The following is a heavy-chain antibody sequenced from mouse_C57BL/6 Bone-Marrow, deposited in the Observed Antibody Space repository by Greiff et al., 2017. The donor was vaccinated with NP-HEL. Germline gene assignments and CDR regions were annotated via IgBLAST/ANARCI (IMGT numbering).Heavy chain of an antibody. V-gene: IGHV1-19*01. CDR1: GYTFTDYY. CDR3: ARAEDLLAWFAY. J-gene: IGHJ3*01. CDR2: INPYNGGT. D-gene: IGHD1-1*01. Sequence: EVKLQQSGPVLVKPGASVKMSCKASGYTFTDYYMNWVKQSHGKSLEWIGVINPYNGGTSYNQKFKGKATLTVDKSSSTAYMELNSLTSEDSAVYYCARAEDLLAWFAYWGKGTLVTVSA.